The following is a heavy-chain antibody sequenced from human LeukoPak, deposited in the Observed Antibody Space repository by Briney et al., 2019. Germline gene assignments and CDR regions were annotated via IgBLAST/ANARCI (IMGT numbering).Heavy chain of an antibody. CDR2: INPNSGGT. CDR1: GYTFTGYY. V-gene: IGHV1-2*02. CDR3: ARDIGDYYGAGSSFDY. J-gene: IGHJ4*02. Sequence: ASVKVCCKASGYTFTGYYMHWVRQAPGQGLEWMGWINPNSGGTNYAQNFQGRVTMTRDASSSTAYMELSRLRSDDTAVYYCARDIGDYYGAGSSFDYWGQGTLVTVSS. D-gene: IGHD3-10*01.